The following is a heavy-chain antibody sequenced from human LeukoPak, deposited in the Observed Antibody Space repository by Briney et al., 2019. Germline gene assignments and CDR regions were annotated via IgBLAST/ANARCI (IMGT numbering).Heavy chain of an antibody. Sequence: GGSLRLSCAASGFTFSSYSMNWVRQAPGKGLEWVSSISSSSSYIYYADSVKGRFTISRDNAKNSLYLQMNSLRAEDTAVYYCARVLQRTPSYGMDVWGQGTTVTVSS. V-gene: IGHV3-21*01. CDR3: ARVLQRTPSYGMDV. J-gene: IGHJ6*02. CDR2: ISSSSSYI. D-gene: IGHD6-25*01. CDR1: GFTFSSYS.